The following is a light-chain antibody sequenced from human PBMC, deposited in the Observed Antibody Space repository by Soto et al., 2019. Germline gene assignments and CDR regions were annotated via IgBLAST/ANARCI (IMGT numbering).Light chain of an antibody. V-gene: IGKV1-17*01. CDR2: AAS. CDR1: QGIRSD. J-gene: IGKJ1*01. Sequence: DIQMTQSPSSLSASVGDGVTIACRASQGIRSDLVWYQQQPGKAPKRLIYAASRLESGVPSRFSASGSGTEFTLTISSLQAEDVAVYYCQQYYSTPWTFGQGTKVEIK. CDR3: QQYYSTPWT.